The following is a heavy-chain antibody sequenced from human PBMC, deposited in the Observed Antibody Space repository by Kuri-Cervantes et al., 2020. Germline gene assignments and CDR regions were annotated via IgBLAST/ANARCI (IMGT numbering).Heavy chain of an antibody. CDR2: ISYDGSKK. J-gene: IGHJ5*02. CDR3: AKDALGIRLAGKGPLDP. V-gene: IGHV3-30*18. D-gene: IGHD3-10*01. CDR1: GFTFSNYG. Sequence: GGSLRLSCAASGFTFSNYGMHWVRQAPGKGLEWVAVISYDGSKKGYVDSLKGRFTISRDNSKNMLYLQMNSLRTEDTAVYHCAKDALGIRLAGKGPLDPWGQGTRVTVSS.